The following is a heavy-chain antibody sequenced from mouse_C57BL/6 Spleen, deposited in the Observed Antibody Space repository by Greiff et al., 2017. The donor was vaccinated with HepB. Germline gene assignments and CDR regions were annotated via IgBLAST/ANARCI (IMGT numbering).Heavy chain of an antibody. CDR1: GYAFSSYW. V-gene: IGHV1-80*01. D-gene: IGHD2-4*01. CDR3: ARGENYDYDGSWFAY. CDR2: IYPGDGDT. Sequence: VKLQESGAELVKPGASVKISCKASGYAFSSYWMNWVKQRPGKGLEWIGQIYPGDGDTNYNGKFKGKATLTADKSSSTAYMQLSSLTSEDSAVYFCARGENYDYDGSWFAYWGQGTLVTVSA. J-gene: IGHJ3*01.